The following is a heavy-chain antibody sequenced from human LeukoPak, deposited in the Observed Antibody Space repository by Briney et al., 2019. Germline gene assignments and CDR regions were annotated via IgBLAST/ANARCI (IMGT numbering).Heavy chain of an antibody. D-gene: IGHD3-22*01. V-gene: IGHV4-61*02. Sequence: PSETLSLTCTVSGGSISSGSYYWSWIRQPAGKGLEWIGRIYTSGSTNYNPSLKSRVTISVDTSKNQVSLKLSSVTAADTAVYFCARGPYSYDSSGAFDIWGQGTMVTVSS. CDR1: GGSISSGSYY. J-gene: IGHJ3*02. CDR3: ARGPYSYDSSGAFDI. CDR2: IYTSGST.